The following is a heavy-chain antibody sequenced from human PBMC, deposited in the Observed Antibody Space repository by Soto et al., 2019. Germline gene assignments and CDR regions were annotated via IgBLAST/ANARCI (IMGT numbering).Heavy chain of an antibody. Sequence: GGSLRLSCAASGFTFSSYGMHWVRQAPGKGLEWVAVISYDGSNKYYADSVKGRFTISRDNSKNTLYLQMNSLRAEDTAVYYCAKGGDILTGYLSDWGQGTLVTVSS. CDR3: AKGGDILTGYLSD. D-gene: IGHD3-9*01. CDR2: ISYDGSNK. J-gene: IGHJ4*02. CDR1: GFTFSSYG. V-gene: IGHV3-30*18.